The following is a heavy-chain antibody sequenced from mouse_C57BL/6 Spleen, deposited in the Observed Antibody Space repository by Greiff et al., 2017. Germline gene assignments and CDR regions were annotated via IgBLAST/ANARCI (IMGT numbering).Heavy chain of an antibody. Sequence: QVQLKQPGAELVKPGASVKLSCKASGYTFTSYWMHWVKQRPGRGLEWIGRIDPNSGGTKYNEKFKSKATLTVDKPSSTAYMQLSSLTSEDSAVYYCARVYDGYYWYFDVWGTGTTVTVSS. D-gene: IGHD2-3*01. CDR3: ARVYDGYYWYFDV. J-gene: IGHJ1*03. CDR1: GYTFTSYW. V-gene: IGHV1-72*01. CDR2: IDPNSGGT.